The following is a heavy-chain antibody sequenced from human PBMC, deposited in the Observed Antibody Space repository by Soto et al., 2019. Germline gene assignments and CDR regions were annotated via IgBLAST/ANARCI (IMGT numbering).Heavy chain of an antibody. CDR2: IGYDGSNK. CDR3: ARGLVTDCGGDCDSPLDY. CDR1: GFTFSSYG. Sequence: QVQLVESGGGVVQPGRSLRLSCAASGFTFSSYGMHWVRQAPGKGLEWVAVIGYDGSNKYYADSVKGRFTISRDNSKNTLYVQMNSLRAADTAVYYCARGLVTDCGGDCDSPLDYWGQGTLVTVSS. D-gene: IGHD2-21*02. J-gene: IGHJ4*02. V-gene: IGHV3-33*01.